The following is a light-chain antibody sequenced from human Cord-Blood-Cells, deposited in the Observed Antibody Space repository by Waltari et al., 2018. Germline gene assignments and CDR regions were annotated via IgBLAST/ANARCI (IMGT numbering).Light chain of an antibody. J-gene: IGKJ3*01. V-gene: IGKV3-15*01. CDR3: QQYNNWPPDA. Sequence: EIVMTQSPANLSVSPGVRATLSGRASESVSSNLAGYQQKPGQAPRLLIYGASTRATGIPARFSGSGSGTEFTLTISSLQSEDFAVYYCQQYNNWPPDAFGPGTKVDIK. CDR1: ESVSSN. CDR2: GAS.